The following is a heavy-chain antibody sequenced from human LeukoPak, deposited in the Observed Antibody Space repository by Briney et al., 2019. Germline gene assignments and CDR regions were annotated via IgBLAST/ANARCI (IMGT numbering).Heavy chain of an antibody. V-gene: IGHV4-39*01. J-gene: IGHJ5*02. CDR2: IYDSGTT. CDR3: ARQRLTGNQGRGWFDP. Sequence: SETLSLTCSVSGGSISDSRYYWGWIRQPPGKGLEWIGSIYDSGTTHCNPSLKSRVTISEDTFKNQFSLKLSSVTAADTGVYYCARQRLTGNQGRGWFDPWGQGTLVTVSS. D-gene: IGHD7-27*01. CDR1: GGSISDSRYY.